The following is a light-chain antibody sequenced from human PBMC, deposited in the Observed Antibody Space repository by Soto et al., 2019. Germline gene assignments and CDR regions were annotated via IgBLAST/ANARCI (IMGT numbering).Light chain of an antibody. Sequence: AIQMTQSPSSLSASVGDRVTISCRASQGIGNALGWYQRKPGKPPKVLIYGASNLQSGVLPRFSGSGSGTDFTLAISSLQPEDSATYYCLQDINYPWTFGQGTKVEIK. CDR3: LQDINYPWT. J-gene: IGKJ1*01. CDR1: QGIGNA. CDR2: GAS. V-gene: IGKV1-6*01.